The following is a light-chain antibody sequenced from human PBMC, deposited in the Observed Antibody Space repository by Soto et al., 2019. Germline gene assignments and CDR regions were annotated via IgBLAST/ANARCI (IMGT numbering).Light chain of an antibody. J-gene: IGKJ1*01. CDR3: QQFNTWPPWT. V-gene: IGKV3-15*01. CDR1: QNVGNN. Sequence: EIVMSQSPATLSVYPGERATLSCRASQNVGNNLVWYQQKPGQAPRLLIYGASTRAAGIPDRFSGSGSGTEFTLTISGLQSDDFAVYYCQQFNTWPPWTFGQRSKVDVK. CDR2: GAS.